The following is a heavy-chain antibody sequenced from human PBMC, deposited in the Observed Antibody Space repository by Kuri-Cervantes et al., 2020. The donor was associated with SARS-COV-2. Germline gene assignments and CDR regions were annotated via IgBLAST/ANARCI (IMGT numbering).Heavy chain of an antibody. CDR3: ARDHPPQTYYYDSSGSHAFDI. CDR2: IYYSGST. J-gene: IGHJ3*02. D-gene: IGHD3-22*01. CDR1: GGSVSSGSYY. Sequence: ESLKISCAVSGGSVSSGSYYWSWIRQPPGKGLEWIGYIYYSGSTNYNPSLKSRVTISVDTSKNQFSLKLSSVTAADTAVYYCARDHPPQTYYYDSSGSHAFDIWGQGTMVTVSS. V-gene: IGHV4-61*01.